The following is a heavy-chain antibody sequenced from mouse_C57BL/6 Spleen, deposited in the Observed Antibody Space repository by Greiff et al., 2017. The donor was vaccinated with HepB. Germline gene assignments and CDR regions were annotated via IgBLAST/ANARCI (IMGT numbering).Heavy chain of an antibody. Sequence: VQLKESGPELVKPGASVKIPCKASGYTFTDYNMDWVKQSHGKSLEWIGDINPNNGGTIYNQKFKGKATLTVDKSSSTAYMELRSLTSEDTAVYYCARGDYYGQSSMDYWGQGTSVTVSS. CDR1: GYTFTDYN. J-gene: IGHJ4*01. D-gene: IGHD1-1*01. CDR2: INPNNGGT. CDR3: ARGDYYGQSSMDY. V-gene: IGHV1-18*01.